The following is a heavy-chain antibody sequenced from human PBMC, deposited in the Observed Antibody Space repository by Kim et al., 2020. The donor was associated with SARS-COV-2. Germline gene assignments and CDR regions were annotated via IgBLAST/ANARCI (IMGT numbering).Heavy chain of an antibody. D-gene: IGHD6-19*01. J-gene: IGHJ4*02. Sequence: TQNVQARVSITRDTSATTAYLELSGLRSEDTAVYYCAREAVAGSFDHWGQGTLVTVSS. V-gene: IGHV1-3*01. CDR3: AREAVAGSFDH.